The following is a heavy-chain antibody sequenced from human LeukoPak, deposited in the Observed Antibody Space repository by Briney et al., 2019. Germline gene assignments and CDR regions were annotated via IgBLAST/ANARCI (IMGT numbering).Heavy chain of an antibody. J-gene: IGHJ4*02. D-gene: IGHD4-17*01. V-gene: IGHV4-61*02. CDR3: ARLQGLYGDPYYFDY. Sequence: TSETLSLTCTVSGGSISSGSYYWSWIRQPAGKGLERIGRAHTSGSTNYNPSLKSRVIISVDTSKNQFSLKLSSVTAADTAVYYCARLQGLYGDPYYFDYWGQGTLVTVSS. CDR2: AHTSGST. CDR1: GGSISSGSYY.